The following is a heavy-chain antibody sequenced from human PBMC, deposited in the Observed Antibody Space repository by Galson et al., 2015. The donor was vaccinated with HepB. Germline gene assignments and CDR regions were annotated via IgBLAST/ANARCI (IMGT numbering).Heavy chain of an antibody. CDR3: TTDPRD. CDR2: IKSKTDGGTI. Sequence: SLRLSCAASGLTFSKTWMSWVRQAPGKGLEWVGRIKSKTDGGTIDYVAPVKGRFTISRGDSKNTLHLQMNSLKTEDTGVYYCTTDPRDWGQGTLVTVSS. CDR1: GLTFSKTW. J-gene: IGHJ4*02. V-gene: IGHV3-15*01.